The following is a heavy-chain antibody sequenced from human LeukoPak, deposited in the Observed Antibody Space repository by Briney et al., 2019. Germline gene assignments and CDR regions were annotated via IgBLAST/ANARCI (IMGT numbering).Heavy chain of an antibody. CDR1: GYTFTSYD. CDR2: MNPNSGNT. J-gene: IGHJ4*02. CDR3: ARESGGRYSYGLYYFDY. D-gene: IGHD5-18*01. Sequence: ASVKVSCKASGYTFTSYDINWARQATGQGLEWMGWMNPNSGNTGYAQKFQGRVTMTRNTSISTAYMELSSLRSEDTAVYYCARESGGRYSYGLYYFDYWGQGTLVTVSS. V-gene: IGHV1-8*01.